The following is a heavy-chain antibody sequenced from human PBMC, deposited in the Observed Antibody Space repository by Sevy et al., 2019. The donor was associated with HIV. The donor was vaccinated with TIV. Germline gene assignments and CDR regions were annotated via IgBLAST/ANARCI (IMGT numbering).Heavy chain of an antibody. J-gene: IGHJ3*02. CDR1: GFTFSSYP. CDR2: ISGLSNYI. V-gene: IGHV3-21*01. CDR3: ARAVPATDAFDI. Sequence: GGSLRLSCAASGFTFSSYPMHWVRQAPGKGLEWVSSISGLSNYIYYSDSVKGGFSISRDNTKNSVYLQMNSLRGEDTAVFYCARAVPATDAFDIWGQGTLVTASS. D-gene: IGHD6-19*01.